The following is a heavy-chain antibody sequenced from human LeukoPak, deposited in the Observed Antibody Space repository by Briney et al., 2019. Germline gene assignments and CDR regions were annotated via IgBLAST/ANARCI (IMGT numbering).Heavy chain of an antibody. CDR2: ISAYNGNT. CDR1: GYTFTSYG. CDR3: ARALYYYGSGSYRPLDY. V-gene: IGHV1-18*01. D-gene: IGHD3-10*01. J-gene: IGHJ4*02. Sequence: ASVKVSCKASGYTFTSYGISWVRQAPGQGLEWMGWISAYNGNTNYAQKLQGRVTMTTDTSTSTAYMELRSLRSDDTAVYYCARALYYYGSGSYRPLDYWGQGTLVTVSS.